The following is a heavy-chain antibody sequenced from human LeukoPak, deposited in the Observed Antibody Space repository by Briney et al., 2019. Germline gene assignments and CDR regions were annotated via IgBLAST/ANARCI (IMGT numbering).Heavy chain of an antibody. CDR2: INHSGST. D-gene: IGHD6-19*01. Sequence: PSETLSLTCAVYGGSFSGYYWSWIRQPTGKGLEWIGEINHSGSTNYNPSLKSRVTISADTSKNQFSLKLSSVTAADTAVYYCARRYNTGWYWKYWGQGTLVTVSS. CDR1: GGSFSGYY. V-gene: IGHV4-34*01. CDR3: ARRYNTGWYWKY. J-gene: IGHJ4*02.